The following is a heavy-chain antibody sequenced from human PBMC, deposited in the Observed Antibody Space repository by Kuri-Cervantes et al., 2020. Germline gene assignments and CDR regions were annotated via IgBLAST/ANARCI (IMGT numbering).Heavy chain of an antibody. V-gene: IGHV3-9*01. CDR1: GFTFDDYA. D-gene: IGHD3-10*01. CDR3: AKGSTMVQGMVGNYFDY. Sequence: GGSLRLSCAASGFTFDDYAMHWVRQAPGKGLEWVSGISWNSGSIGYADSVKGRFTISRDNAKNSLYLQTNSLRAEDTALYYCAKGSTMVQGMVGNYFDYWGQGTLVTVSS. CDR2: ISWNSGSI. J-gene: IGHJ4*02.